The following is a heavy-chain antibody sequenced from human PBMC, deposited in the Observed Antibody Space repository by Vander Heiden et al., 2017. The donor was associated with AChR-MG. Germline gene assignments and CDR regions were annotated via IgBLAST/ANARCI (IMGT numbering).Heavy chain of an antibody. J-gene: IGHJ4*02. D-gene: IGHD3-16*01. CDR2: ISSSGSYI. Sequence: EVQLAASGGGLVKPGGSLRHSCVGPGFTLSYYSMNWVRQAPGKGLEWVSSISSSGSYIYYADSVKGRFTISRDSVNNSLYLQMDSLRVEDTAVYYCARDPWGNFDSWGQGTLVTVSS. CDR3: ARDPWGNFDS. CDR1: GFTLSYYS. V-gene: IGHV3-21*01.